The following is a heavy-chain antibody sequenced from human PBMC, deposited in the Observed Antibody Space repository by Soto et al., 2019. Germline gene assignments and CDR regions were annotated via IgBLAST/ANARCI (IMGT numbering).Heavy chain of an antibody. D-gene: IGHD2-21*02. Sequence: ASVKVSCKASGYTFTSYGISWVRQAPGQGLEWMGWISAYNGNTNYAQKLQGRVTMTTDTSTSTAYMELRSLRSDDTAVYYCARTHGDCGVENWFDPWGQGTLVTVSS. CDR1: GYTFTSYG. V-gene: IGHV1-18*01. CDR2: ISAYNGNT. CDR3: ARTHGDCGVENWFDP. J-gene: IGHJ5*02.